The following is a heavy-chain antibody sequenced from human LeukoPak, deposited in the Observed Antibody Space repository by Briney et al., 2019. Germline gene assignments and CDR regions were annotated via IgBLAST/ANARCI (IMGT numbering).Heavy chain of an antibody. D-gene: IGHD3-22*01. J-gene: IGHJ4*02. Sequence: ASVKVSCKASGGTFSSYAISWVRQAPGQGLEWMGRIIPILGIANYAQKFQGRVTITADKSTSTAYMELSSLRSEDTAVHYCARGNNYYDSSAFDYWGQGTLVTVSS. V-gene: IGHV1-69*04. CDR3: ARGNNYYDSSAFDY. CDR1: GGTFSSYA. CDR2: IIPILGIA.